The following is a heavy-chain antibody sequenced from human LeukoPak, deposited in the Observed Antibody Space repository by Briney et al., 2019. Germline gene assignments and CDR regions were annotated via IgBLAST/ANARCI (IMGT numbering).Heavy chain of an antibody. CDR3: ARPRPDYGGNANDAFDI. Sequence: SVKLSCKASGGTFSSYAISWVRQAPGQGLEWMGGIIPIFGTANYAQKFQGRVTITADESTSTAYMELSSLRSEDTAVYYCARPRPDYGGNANDAFDIWGQGTMVTVSS. CDR2: IIPIFGTA. J-gene: IGHJ3*02. D-gene: IGHD4-23*01. CDR1: GGTFSSYA. V-gene: IGHV1-69*01.